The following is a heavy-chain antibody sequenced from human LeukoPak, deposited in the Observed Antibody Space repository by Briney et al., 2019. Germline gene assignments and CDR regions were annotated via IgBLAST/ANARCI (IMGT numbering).Heavy chain of an antibody. CDR1: GYTFTTYY. D-gene: IGHD3-16*02. CDR3: ARDNSYDYVWGSYRYPDY. J-gene: IGHJ4*02. Sequence: ASVKVSCKASGYTFTTYYMHWVRHAPGQGLEWMGIINPSGGSTSYSQKFQDRVTMTRDTSTSTVYMELSSLRAEDTAVYYCARDNSYDYVWGSYRYPDYWGQGTLVTVSS. V-gene: IGHV1-46*01. CDR2: INPSGGST.